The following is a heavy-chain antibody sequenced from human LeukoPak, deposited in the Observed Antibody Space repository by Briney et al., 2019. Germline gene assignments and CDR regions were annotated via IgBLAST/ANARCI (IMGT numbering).Heavy chain of an antibody. J-gene: IGHJ4*02. D-gene: IGHD5-24*01. CDR1: GFAFSSYS. CDR3: AKEMATMYFDY. Sequence: GGSLRLPCAASGFAFSSYSMNWVRQAPGKGLEWVSYISGSSSTIYYADSVKGRFTISRDNAKNSLFLQMNSLRAEDTAVYYCAKEMATMYFDYWGQGTLVTVSS. CDR2: ISGSSSTI. V-gene: IGHV3-48*04.